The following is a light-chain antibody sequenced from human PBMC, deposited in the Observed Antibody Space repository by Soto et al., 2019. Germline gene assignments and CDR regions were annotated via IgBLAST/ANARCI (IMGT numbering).Light chain of an antibody. CDR2: SNN. Sequence: QSALTQPPPASGTPGQRVTISCSGSTSNIGSNTVNWYQQLPGTAPKLLIYSNNQRPSGVPDRFSGSKSGTSASLAISGLQSEDEADYYCAAWDDSLSGYVFGTGTKVTVL. J-gene: IGLJ1*01. CDR3: AAWDDSLSGYV. CDR1: TSNIGSNT. V-gene: IGLV1-44*01.